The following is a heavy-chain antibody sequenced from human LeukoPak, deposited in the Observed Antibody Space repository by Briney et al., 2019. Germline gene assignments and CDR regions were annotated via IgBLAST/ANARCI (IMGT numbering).Heavy chain of an antibody. J-gene: IGHJ6*02. CDR1: GFTFGDYA. CDR3: TRAPELTFYYYYGMDV. D-gene: IGHD1-7*01. CDR2: IRSKAYGGTT. V-gene: IGHV3-49*03. Sequence: PGGSLRLSCTASGFTFGDYAMSWFRQAPGKGLEWVGFIRSKAYGGTTEYAASVKGRFIISRDDSKSIAYLQMNSLKTEDTAVYYCTRAPELTFYYYYGMDVWGQGTTVTVSS.